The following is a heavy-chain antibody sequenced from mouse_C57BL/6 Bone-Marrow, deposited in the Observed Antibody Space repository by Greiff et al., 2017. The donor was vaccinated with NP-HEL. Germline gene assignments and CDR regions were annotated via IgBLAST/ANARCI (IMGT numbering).Heavy chain of an antibody. CDR1: FSPLTSYL. V-gene: IGHV1-53*01. Sequence: QVQLQQPGTELVKPFPWGSRSWEASFSPLTSYLTHCLNHRPGQGLEWIGNINPIHFFANYNEKFKSKATLTVDKSSSTAYMQLSSLTSEDSAVYFCAEGAYSNYPAWFAYWGQGTLVTVSA. D-gene: IGHD2-5*01. J-gene: IGHJ3*01. CDR2: INPIHFFA. CDR3: AEGAYSNYPAWFAY.